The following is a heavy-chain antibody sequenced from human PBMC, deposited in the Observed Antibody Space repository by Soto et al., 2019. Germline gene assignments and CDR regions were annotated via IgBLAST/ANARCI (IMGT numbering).Heavy chain of an antibody. CDR2: TTSSGTTT. V-gene: IGHV3-48*02. J-gene: IGHJ5*02. CDR3: ARMFYDILAGYADNWFDP. D-gene: IGHD3-9*01. CDR1: GFTFSSYG. Sequence: GGSLRLSCAASGFTFSSYGMNWVRQAPGKGLEWVSFTTSSGTTTYYADSVKGRFTASRDNAKNSLYLQMNSLRDEDTALYYCARMFYDILAGYADNWFDPWGQGT.